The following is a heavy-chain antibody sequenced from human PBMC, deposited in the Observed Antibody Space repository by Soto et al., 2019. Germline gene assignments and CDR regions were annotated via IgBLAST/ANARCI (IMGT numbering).Heavy chain of an antibody. CDR3: ARDLAPHFPSYYYYGMDV. V-gene: IGHV1-46*01. D-gene: IGHD3-3*02. CDR2: INPSGGST. Sequence: GASVKVSCKASGYTFTSYYMHWVRQAPGQGLEWMGIINPSGGSTSYAQKFQGRVTMTRDTSTSTVYMELSRLRSDDTAVYYCARDLAPHFPSYYYYGMDVWGQGTTVTVSS. J-gene: IGHJ6*02. CDR1: GYTFTSYY.